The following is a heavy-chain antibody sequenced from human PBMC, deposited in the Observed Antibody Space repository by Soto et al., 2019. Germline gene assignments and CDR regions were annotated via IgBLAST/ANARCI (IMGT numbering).Heavy chain of an antibody. CDR1: GYKFGSAW. Sequence: GESLKISCKGVGYKFGSAWIGWVRQMPGKGLEWMGIIKPGTSDIRYSPSCRGHVTISADEAVSTAYLQWSSLKASDTAMYYCARQLSSSCDSWGQGTLVTVSS. CDR3: ARQLSSSCDS. D-gene: IGHD6-19*01. J-gene: IGHJ4*02. CDR2: IKPGTSDI. V-gene: IGHV5-51*01.